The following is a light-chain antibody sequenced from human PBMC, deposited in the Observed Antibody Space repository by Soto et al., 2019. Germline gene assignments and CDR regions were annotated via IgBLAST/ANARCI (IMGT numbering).Light chain of an antibody. CDR3: LQDYNYPPT. J-gene: IGKJ1*01. CDR1: QGIRND. Sequence: AIQMTQSPSSLSASVGDRVTITCRASQGIRNDLGWDQQKPGKAPKLLIYAASSLQSGVPSRFSGSGSGTDFPLTISSLQPEDFATYYCLQDYNYPPTFGQGTKVEIK. CDR2: AAS. V-gene: IGKV1-6*01.